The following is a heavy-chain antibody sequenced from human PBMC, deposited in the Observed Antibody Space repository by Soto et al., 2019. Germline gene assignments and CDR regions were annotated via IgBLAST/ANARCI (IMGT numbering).Heavy chain of an antibody. Sequence: PGGSLRLSCAASGFTFSSYAMSWVRQGPGKGLEWVSAISGSGGSTYYADSVKGRFTISRDNSKNTLYLQMNSLRAEDTAVYYCANLRRYFDWQRYAYYYYGMDVWGQGTTVTVSS. V-gene: IGHV3-23*01. CDR1: GFTFSSYA. CDR2: ISGSGGST. J-gene: IGHJ6*02. CDR3: ANLRRYFDWQRYAYYYYGMDV. D-gene: IGHD3-9*01.